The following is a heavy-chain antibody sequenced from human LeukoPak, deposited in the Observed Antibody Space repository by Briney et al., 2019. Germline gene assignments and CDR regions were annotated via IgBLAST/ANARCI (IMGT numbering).Heavy chain of an antibody. J-gene: IGHJ4*02. Sequence: PSETLSLTCTVSGGSISSYYRSWIRQPPGKGLEWIGYIYYSGSTNYNPSLKSRVTISVDTSKNQFSLKLSSVTAADTAVYYCARGSGLVTAIRHPPIFDYWGQGTLVTVSS. CDR1: GGSISSYY. CDR2: IYYSGST. D-gene: IGHD2-21*02. V-gene: IGHV4-59*01. CDR3: ARGSGLVTAIRHPPIFDY.